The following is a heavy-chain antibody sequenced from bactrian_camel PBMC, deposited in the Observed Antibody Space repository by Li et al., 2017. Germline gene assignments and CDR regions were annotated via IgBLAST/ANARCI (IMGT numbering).Heavy chain of an antibody. Sequence: QVQLVESGGGSVQAGGSLTLSCTAPGFTSKNRDIEWYRQVGGQREWVATIKADGETLYDDSVKGRFTISKDMVQNTLSLQMNSLKPDDTAMYYCAADEQLSWVGYRGCEFGYWGQGTQVTVS. CDR3: AADEQLSWVGYRGCEFGY. CDR1: GFTSKNRD. D-gene: IGHD5*01. J-gene: IGHJ6*01. CDR2: IKADGET. V-gene: IGHV3S53*01.